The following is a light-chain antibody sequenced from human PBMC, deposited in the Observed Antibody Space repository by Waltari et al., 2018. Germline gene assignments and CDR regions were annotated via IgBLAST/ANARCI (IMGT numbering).Light chain of an antibody. CDR1: SSDVGGSDY. CDR2: QVS. Sequence: QSALTQHPSASGSPGQSVTISCTGTSSDVGGSDYVSWYHQHPGKAPKVIIYQVSKRPSGVPDRFSGSKSGNTASLTVSGLQAEDEADYYCSSYAGNYNVLFGGGTKLTVL. CDR3: SSYAGNYNVL. V-gene: IGLV2-8*01. J-gene: IGLJ2*01.